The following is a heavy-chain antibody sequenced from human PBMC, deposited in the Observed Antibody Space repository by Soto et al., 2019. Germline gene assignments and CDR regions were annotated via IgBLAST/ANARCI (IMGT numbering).Heavy chain of an antibody. CDR1: GGTFSSYA. V-gene: IGHV1-69*13. CDR3: ARRGTTGTTNLYGMDV. CDR2: IIPIFGTA. J-gene: IGHJ6*02. D-gene: IGHD1-1*01. Sequence: GASVKVSCKASGGTFSSYAISWVRQAPGQGLEWMGGIIPIFGTANYAQKFQGRVTITADESTSTAYMELSSLRSEDTAVYYCARRGTTGTTNLYGMDVWGQGTTVTVSS.